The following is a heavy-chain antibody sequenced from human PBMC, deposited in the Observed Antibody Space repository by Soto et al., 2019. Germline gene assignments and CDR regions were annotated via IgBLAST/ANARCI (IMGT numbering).Heavy chain of an antibody. CDR3: AKDQLGRYADYYYDSSGGFDY. D-gene: IGHD3-22*01. Sequence: GGSLRLSCVASGFTFSSYAMSWVRQAPGKGLEWVSAISGSGGSTYYADSVKGRFTISRDNSKNTLYLQMNSLRAEDTAVYYCAKDQLGRYADYYYDSSGGFDYWGQGTLVTVSS. CDR2: ISGSGGST. J-gene: IGHJ4*02. V-gene: IGHV3-23*01. CDR1: GFTFSSYA.